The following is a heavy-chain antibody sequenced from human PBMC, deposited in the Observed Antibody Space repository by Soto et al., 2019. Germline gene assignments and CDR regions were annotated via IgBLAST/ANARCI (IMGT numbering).Heavy chain of an antibody. J-gene: IGHJ4*02. CDR2: IIPIFGTA. V-gene: IGHV1-69*12. D-gene: IGHD3-10*01. CDR1: GGTFSSYA. CDR3: ATSGCPVFSFDY. Sequence: QVQLVQSGAEVKKPGSSVKVSCKASGGTFSSYAISWVRQAPGQGLEWMGGIIPIFGTANYAQKFQGRVTIPAHAPTRPAYMELSSLSSEDTAVYYCATSGCPVFSFDYWCQGTLVPVSS.